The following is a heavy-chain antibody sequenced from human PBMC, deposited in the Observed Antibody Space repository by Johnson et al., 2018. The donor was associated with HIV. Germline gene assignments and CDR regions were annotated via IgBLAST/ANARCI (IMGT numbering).Heavy chain of an antibody. CDR3: ARDESGYDDGFDAFDI. CDR1: GFTFSDYY. Sequence: QVQLVESGGVVVQPGGSLRLSCAASGFTFSDYYMSWIRQAPGKGLEWVSYISSSGNTIYYADSVKGRFTISRDNAKNSLYLQMNSLRVEDTAVYYCARDESGYDDGFDAFDIWDQGTMVTVSS. CDR2: ISSSGNTI. D-gene: IGHD5-12*01. J-gene: IGHJ3*02. V-gene: IGHV3-11*04.